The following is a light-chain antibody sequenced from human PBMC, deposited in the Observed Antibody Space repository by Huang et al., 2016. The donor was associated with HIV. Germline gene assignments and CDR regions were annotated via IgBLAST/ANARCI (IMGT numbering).Light chain of an antibody. CDR1: QSVRSSH. J-gene: IGKJ1*01. CDR3: QQYGTSPGT. CDR2: GAS. V-gene: IGKV3-20*01. Sequence: EIVLTQSPGTLSLSPGERATLSCRASQSVRSSHLAWYQQKPGQAPRRLIFGASSRATGIPDRFSGSGSGTDFTLTISRLEPEDFAVYYCQQYGTSPGTFGQGTKVEIK.